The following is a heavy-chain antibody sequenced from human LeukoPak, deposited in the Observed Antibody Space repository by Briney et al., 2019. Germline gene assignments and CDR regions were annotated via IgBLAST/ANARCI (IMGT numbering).Heavy chain of an antibody. V-gene: IGHV3-23*01. Sequence: PGGSLRLSCAASGFTFNNYAMSWVRQAPGKGLEWVSAIGDNGGDTKYAVSVKGRFTISRDNSRSALYLQMNTLRVEDTAIYYCGRDWKLDYWDQGTLVTVSS. CDR2: IGDNGGDT. D-gene: IGHD1-1*01. CDR3: GRDWKLDY. CDR1: GFTFNNYA. J-gene: IGHJ4*02.